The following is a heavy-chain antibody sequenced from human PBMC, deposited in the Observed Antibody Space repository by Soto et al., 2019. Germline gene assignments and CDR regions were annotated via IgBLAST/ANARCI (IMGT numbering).Heavy chain of an antibody. CDR1: GYTFTRYY. CDR2: INPSGGST. CDR3: ARESMSAREVDPY. Sequence: ASVKVSCKASGYTFTRYYMHWVRQAPGQGLEWMGIINPSGGSTSYAQKFQGRVTTTRDTSTSTVYMELSSLRSEDTAVYYCARESMSAREVDPYWGQGTLVTVSS. J-gene: IGHJ4*02. V-gene: IGHV1-46*01. D-gene: IGHD1-26*01.